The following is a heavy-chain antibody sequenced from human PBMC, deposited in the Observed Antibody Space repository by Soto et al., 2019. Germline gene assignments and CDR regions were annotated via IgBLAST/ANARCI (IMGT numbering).Heavy chain of an antibody. J-gene: IGHJ5*02. CDR1: GVSISSHDW. D-gene: IGHD6-25*01. CDR2: SHQSGNT. Sequence: QVQLQESGPGLVKPSGTLSLTCAVSGVSISSHDWWTWVRQPPGKGLEWIGESHQSGNTNYNASRESRVTLSVDKSKNQFSLKLSSVPVADTAVYYCATRDSSGFSWGQGTVVTVSS. CDR3: ATRDSSGFS. V-gene: IGHV4-4*02.